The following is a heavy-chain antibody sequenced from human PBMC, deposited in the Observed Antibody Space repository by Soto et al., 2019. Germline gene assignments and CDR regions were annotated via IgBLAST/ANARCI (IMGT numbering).Heavy chain of an antibody. CDR1: YGSISSGDYY. Sequence: SQTLSLTCTVSYGSISSGDYYWSFINQPPLKVLEWIGYIYYSGSTYYNPSLKSRVTISVDTSKNQFSLKLSSVTAADTAVYYCARDFRITIFGVAPYYYGMEVWGQGTTVTVSS. J-gene: IGHJ6*02. D-gene: IGHD3-3*01. CDR2: IYYSGST. V-gene: IGHV4-30-4*01. CDR3: ARDFRITIFGVAPYYYGMEV.